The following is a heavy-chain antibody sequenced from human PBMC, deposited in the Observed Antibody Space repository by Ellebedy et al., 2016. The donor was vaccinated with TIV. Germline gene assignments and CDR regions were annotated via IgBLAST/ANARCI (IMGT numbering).Heavy chain of an antibody. V-gene: IGHV4-34*01. D-gene: IGHD3-22*01. CDR2: INHSGST. Sequence: SETLSLTXAVYGESFSGYYWSWIRQPPGKGLEWIGEINHSGSTNYNPSLKSRVIISVDTSKSQFSLKLSSVTAADTAVYYCARGRQYYDNSGYYFDYWGQGTRVTVSS. CDR3: ARGRQYYDNSGYYFDY. CDR1: GESFSGYY. J-gene: IGHJ4*02.